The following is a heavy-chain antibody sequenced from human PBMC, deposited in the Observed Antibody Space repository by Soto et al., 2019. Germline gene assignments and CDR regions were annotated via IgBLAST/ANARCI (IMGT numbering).Heavy chain of an antibody. Sequence: ASVKVSCKASGYTFTSYVINWVRQAPGQGLEWMGWISVYNGHTNYAQELQGRVTMTTDTSTSTAYMELRSLRSDDTAVYYCARDSTTGSDLPHWGQGTLVTVSS. D-gene: IGHD1-1*01. J-gene: IGHJ4*02. V-gene: IGHV1-18*01. CDR2: ISVYNGHT. CDR3: ARDSTTGSDLPH. CDR1: GYTFTSYV.